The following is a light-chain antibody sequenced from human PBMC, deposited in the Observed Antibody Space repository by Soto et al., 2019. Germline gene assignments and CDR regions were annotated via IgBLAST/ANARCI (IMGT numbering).Light chain of an antibody. Sequence: QSVLTQPPSASGTPGQRVAISCSGSSSNIGSNTANWYQQLPGTAPKLLIYSNNQRPSGVPDRSSGSKSGTSASLAISGLQSDDEADYFCAAWDDSLNGPVFGGGTQLTVL. CDR3: AAWDDSLNGPV. CDR1: SSNIGSNT. J-gene: IGLJ2*01. CDR2: SNN. V-gene: IGLV1-44*01.